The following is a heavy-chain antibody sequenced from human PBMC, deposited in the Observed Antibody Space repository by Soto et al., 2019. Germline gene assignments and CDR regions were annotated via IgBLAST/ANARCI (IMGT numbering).Heavy chain of an antibody. CDR2: ISYDGSNK. J-gene: IGHJ4*02. V-gene: IGHV3-30*18. CDR3: AKGTYYYDSSDFDY. Sequence: QVQLVESGGGVVQPGRSLRLSCAASGFTFSSYGMHWVRQAPGKGLEWVAVISYDGSNKYYADSVKGRFTISRDNSKNTLYLQMNSLRAEDTAVYYCAKGTYYYDSSDFDYWGQGTLVTVSS. D-gene: IGHD3-22*01. CDR1: GFTFSSYG.